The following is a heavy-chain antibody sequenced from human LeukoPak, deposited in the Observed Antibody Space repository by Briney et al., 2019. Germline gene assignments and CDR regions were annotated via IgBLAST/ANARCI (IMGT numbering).Heavy chain of an antibody. V-gene: IGHV4-59*01. J-gene: IGHJ6*02. Sequence: SETLSLTCTVSGGSISSYYWSWIRQPPGKGLEWIGYIYYSGSTNYNPSLKSRVTISVDTSKNQFPLKLSSVTAADTAVYYCAREQAYYYDSSYYYYYGMDVWGQGTTVTVSS. CDR2: IYYSGST. CDR1: GGSISSYY. D-gene: IGHD3-22*01. CDR3: AREQAYYYDSSYYYYYGMDV.